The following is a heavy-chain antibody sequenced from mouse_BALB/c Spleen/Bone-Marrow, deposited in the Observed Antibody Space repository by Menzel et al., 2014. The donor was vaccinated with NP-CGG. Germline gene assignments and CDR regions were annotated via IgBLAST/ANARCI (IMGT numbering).Heavy chain of an antibody. CDR3: TRHVGNPYAMDY. CDR2: ISNGGGST. D-gene: IGHD3-1*01. J-gene: IGHJ4*01. CDR1: GFTFSSYT. V-gene: IGHV5-12-2*01. Sequence: DVMLVESGGGLVQPAGPLKLSCAASGFTFSSYTMSWVRPTPEKRLEWVAYISNGGGSTYYPDTIKGRFTISRDNAKNTLFLQMSSLKSEDTAMYYCTRHVGNPYAMDYWGQGTSVAVSS.